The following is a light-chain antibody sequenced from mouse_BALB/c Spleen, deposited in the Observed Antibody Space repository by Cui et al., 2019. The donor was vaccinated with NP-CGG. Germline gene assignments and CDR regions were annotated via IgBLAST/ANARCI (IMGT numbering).Light chain of an antibody. Sequence: QAVVTQESALTTSPGETVTPTCRSSTGAVTTSNYANWVQEKPDHLFTGLIGGTNNRAPGVPARFSGSLIGDKAALTITGAQTEDEAIYLCALWYGNHWVFGGGAKLTVL. CDR3: ALWYGNHWV. J-gene: IGLJ1*01. V-gene: IGLV1*01. CDR1: TGAVTTSNY. CDR2: GTN.